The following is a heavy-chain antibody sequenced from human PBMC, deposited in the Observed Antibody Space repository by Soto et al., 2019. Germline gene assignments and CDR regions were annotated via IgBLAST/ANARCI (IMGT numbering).Heavy chain of an antibody. CDR2: IWYDGSNK. D-gene: IGHD3-22*01. Sequence: QVQLVESGGGVVQPGRSLRLSCAASGFTFSSYGMHWVRQAPGKGLEWVAVIWYDGSNKYYADSVKGRFTISRDNSKNTLNLQMNSLRAEDTAVYYCARDPDYYDSSGSIDYWGQGTLVTVSS. V-gene: IGHV3-33*01. J-gene: IGHJ4*02. CDR1: GFTFSSYG. CDR3: ARDPDYYDSSGSIDY.